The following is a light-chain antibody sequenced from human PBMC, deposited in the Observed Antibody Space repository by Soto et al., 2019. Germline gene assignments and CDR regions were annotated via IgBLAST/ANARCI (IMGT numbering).Light chain of an antibody. Sequence: QSALTQPASVSGSPGQSITISCTGTSSDVGDYDYVSWYQQHPGKAPKLMFYDVSNRPSGVSNRFSGSKSGNTASLTISGLQAEDEGDYYCSSYTNSGTLVLFGGGTKLTVL. CDR3: SSYTNSGTLVL. CDR1: SSDVGDYDY. CDR2: DVS. J-gene: IGLJ2*01. V-gene: IGLV2-14*01.